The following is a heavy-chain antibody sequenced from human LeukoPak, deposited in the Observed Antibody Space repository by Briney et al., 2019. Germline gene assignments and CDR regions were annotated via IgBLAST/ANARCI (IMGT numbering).Heavy chain of an antibody. V-gene: IGHV3-23*01. Sequence: GGSLRLSCAASGFTFSSYAMSWVRQAPGKGLEWVSAISGSGGSTYYADSVKGRFTISRDNSKNTLYLQMNSLRAEDTAVYYCAAQYRLLFAVDYWGQGTLVTVSS. D-gene: IGHD2-2*01. CDR1: GFTFSSYA. CDR3: AAQYRLLFAVDY. CDR2: ISGSGGST. J-gene: IGHJ4*02.